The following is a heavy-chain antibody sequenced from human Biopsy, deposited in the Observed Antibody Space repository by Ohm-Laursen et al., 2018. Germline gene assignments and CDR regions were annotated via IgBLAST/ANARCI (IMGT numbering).Heavy chain of an antibody. V-gene: IGHV4-59*01. CDR1: GGSISGYH. Sequence: GTLSPTCTVSGGSISGYHWSWIRKSPGKGLEWLAYISYTGGITSNPSLNGRATMSLNTSKNQFSLRLIYVTAADTAVYYCARMPHFDYWGQGILVTVSS. J-gene: IGHJ4*02. CDR3: ARMPHFDY. D-gene: IGHD2-2*01. CDR2: ISYTGGI.